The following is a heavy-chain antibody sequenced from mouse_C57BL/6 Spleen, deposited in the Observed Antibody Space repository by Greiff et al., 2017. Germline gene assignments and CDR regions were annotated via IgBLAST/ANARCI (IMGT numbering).Heavy chain of an antibody. Sequence: VQLQQSGPVLVKPGASVKMSCKASGYTFTDYYMNWVKQSHGKSLEWIGVINPYNGGTSYNQKFKGKATLTVDKSSSTAYMELNSLTSEDSAVYYCARKDGDWYFDVWGTGTTVTVSS. CDR2: INPYNGGT. CDR1: GYTFTDYY. D-gene: IGHD1-1*02. V-gene: IGHV1-19*01. J-gene: IGHJ1*03. CDR3: ARKDGDWYFDV.